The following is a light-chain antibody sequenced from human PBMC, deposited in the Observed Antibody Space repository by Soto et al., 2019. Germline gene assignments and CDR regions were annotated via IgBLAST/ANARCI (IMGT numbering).Light chain of an antibody. V-gene: IGKV1-9*01. Sequence: HLTQSPSSLSASVGGLFTITCRASQGISSYLAWYQQKPGKAPKLLIYAASTLQSGVPSRFSGSGSGTDFTLTSSSLQPEDFATYYCQQANSFPISFGQGTRLENK. J-gene: IGKJ5*01. CDR3: QQANSFPIS. CDR2: AAS. CDR1: QGISSY.